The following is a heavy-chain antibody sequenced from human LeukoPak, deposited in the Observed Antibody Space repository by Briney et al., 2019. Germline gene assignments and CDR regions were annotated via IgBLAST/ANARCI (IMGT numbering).Heavy chain of an antibody. CDR3: ARSGWLYYFDY. CDR2: INHSGST. J-gene: IGHJ4*02. D-gene: IGHD6-19*01. Sequence: SETLSLTCAVYGGSFSGYYWSWIRQPPGKGLEWIGEINHSGSTNYNPSLKSRVTISVDTSKNQFSLKLSSVTAADTAVYYCARSGWLYYFDYWGQGTLVTVSS. V-gene: IGHV4-34*01. CDR1: GGSFSGYY.